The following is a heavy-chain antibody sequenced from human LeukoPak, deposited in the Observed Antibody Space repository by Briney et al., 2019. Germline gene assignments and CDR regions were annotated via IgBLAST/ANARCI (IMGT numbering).Heavy chain of an antibody. V-gene: IGHV3-30*03. Sequence: GRSLRLSCAASGFRFSSSGMHWVRQAPGKGLEWVAVISFDGSNKYYADSVKGRFTISRDNFKNTLYLQMNSLRAEDTAVYYCARDLEIGSSSYYFDYWGQGTLVTVSS. D-gene: IGHD3-3*01. CDR2: ISFDGSNK. CDR1: GFRFSSSG. CDR3: ARDLEIGSSSYYFDY. J-gene: IGHJ4*02.